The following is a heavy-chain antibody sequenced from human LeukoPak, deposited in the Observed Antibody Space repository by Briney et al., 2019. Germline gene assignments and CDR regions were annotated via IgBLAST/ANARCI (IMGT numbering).Heavy chain of an antibody. V-gene: IGHV4-39*01. CDR1: GGSISSRSYY. CDR2: FYYSGNT. J-gene: IGHJ4*02. CDR3: ARTAGVAVAGSRQYFDY. Sequence: PSETLSLTCSVSGGSISSRSYYWGWIRQPPGKGLEWIGSFYYSGNTYYNPSLKSRVTISVDTSKNEFSLKLRSVTAADTAVYYCARTAGVAVAGSRQYFDYWGQGTLVTVSS. D-gene: IGHD6-19*01.